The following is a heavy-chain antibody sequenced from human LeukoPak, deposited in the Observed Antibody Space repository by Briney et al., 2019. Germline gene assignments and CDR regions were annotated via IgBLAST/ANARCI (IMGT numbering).Heavy chain of an antibody. Sequence: SETLSLTCTVSGGSISSGGYYWSWIRQPPGKGLEWIGYIYYSGSTNYNPSLKSRVTISVDTSKNQFSLKLSSVTAADTAVYYCARIFPFGVVRYYYYYMDVWGKGTTVTVSS. D-gene: IGHD3-3*01. CDR3: ARIFPFGVVRYYYYYMDV. CDR1: GGSISSGGYY. V-gene: IGHV4-61*08. J-gene: IGHJ6*03. CDR2: IYYSGST.